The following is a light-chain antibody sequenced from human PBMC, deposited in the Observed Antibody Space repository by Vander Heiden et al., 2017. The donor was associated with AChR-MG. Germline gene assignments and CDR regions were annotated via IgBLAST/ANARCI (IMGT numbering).Light chain of an antibody. V-gene: IGKV2-28*01. CDR1: QSLLHNSGFSY. CDR3: RQSVQLPYT. CDR2: LTS. J-gene: IGKJ2*01. Sequence: DIVMTQSPLSLPVTPGEPASISCRSSQSLLHNSGFSYLHWYVQKPGQSPHLLIFLTSKRAVGVPDRISGSGSGTDFTLKISTVEAEDVGLYYCRQSVQLPYTFGQGTKLEI.